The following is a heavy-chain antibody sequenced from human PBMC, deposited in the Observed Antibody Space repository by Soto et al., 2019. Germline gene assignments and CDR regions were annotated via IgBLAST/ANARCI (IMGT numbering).Heavy chain of an antibody. CDR2: INQDGNED. CDR3: ARTGDGHHDFLDY. J-gene: IGHJ4*02. V-gene: IGHV3-7*01. Sequence: PGGSLRLSCAASGFTFSSYWMNWVRQAPGKGLEWVANINQDGNEDNLLDSVKGRFTISRDNAKNSLFLQMNSLRVNDTAVYYCARTGDGHHDFLDYWGQGALVTVSS. D-gene: IGHD1-1*01. CDR1: GFTFSSYW.